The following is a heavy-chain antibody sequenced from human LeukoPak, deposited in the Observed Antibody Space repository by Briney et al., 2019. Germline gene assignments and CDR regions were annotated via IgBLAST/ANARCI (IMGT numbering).Heavy chain of an antibody. D-gene: IGHD3-10*01. V-gene: IGHV4-39*01. CDR3: ARGQVVLLWFGELANWFDP. J-gene: IGHJ5*02. CDR2: IYYSGST. Sequence: SETLSLTCTVSGGSISSSSYYWGWIRQPPGKGLEWIGSIYYSGSTYYNPSLKSRVTISVDTSKNQFSLKLSSVTAADTAVYYCARGQVVLLWFGELANWFDPWGQGTLVTVSS. CDR1: GGSISSSSYY.